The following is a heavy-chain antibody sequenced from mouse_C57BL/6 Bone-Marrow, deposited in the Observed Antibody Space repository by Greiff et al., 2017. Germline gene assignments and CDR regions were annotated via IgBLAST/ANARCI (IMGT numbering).Heavy chain of an antibody. CDR3: ARGYYGSSWFAY. J-gene: IGHJ3*01. Sequence: EVKLQESGPELVKPGASVKISCKASGYSFTGYYMNWVKQSPEKSLEWIGEINPSTGGTTYNQKFKAKATLTVDKSSSTAYMQLKSLTSEDSAVYYCARGYYGSSWFAYWGQGTLVTVSA. CDR1: GYSFTGYY. D-gene: IGHD1-1*01. CDR2: INPSTGGT. V-gene: IGHV1-42*01.